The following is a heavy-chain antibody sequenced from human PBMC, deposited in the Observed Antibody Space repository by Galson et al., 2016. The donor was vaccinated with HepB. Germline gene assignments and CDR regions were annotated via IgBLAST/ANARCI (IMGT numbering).Heavy chain of an antibody. CDR3: ARASGSHVRDWFDP. CDR1: GFTFRSYG. Sequence: SLRLSCAASGFTFRSYGMHWVRQAPGKGLEWVAVIWYDGSDKYYGDSVKGRFTISRDNSKNTLYLQMNSLRDDDTAVYYCARASGSHVRDWFDPWGQGTPVTVSS. J-gene: IGHJ5*02. V-gene: IGHV3-33*01. D-gene: IGHD1-26*01. CDR2: IWYDGSDK.